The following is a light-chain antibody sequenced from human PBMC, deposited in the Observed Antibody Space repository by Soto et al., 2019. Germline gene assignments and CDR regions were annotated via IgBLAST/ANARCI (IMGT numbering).Light chain of an antibody. CDR2: GNS. J-gene: IGLJ1*01. CDR1: SSNIGAGYD. CDR3: QSYDSSLSGYV. V-gene: IGLV1-40*01. Sequence: QSVLTQPPSESGAPGQRVTISCTRSSSNIGAGYDVHWYQQLPGTAPKLLIYGNSNRPSGVPDRFSGSKSGTSASLAITGLQAEDEADYYCQSYDSSLSGYVFGTGTKLTVL.